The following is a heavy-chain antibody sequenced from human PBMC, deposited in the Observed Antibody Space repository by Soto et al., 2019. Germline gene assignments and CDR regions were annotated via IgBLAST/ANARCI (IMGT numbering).Heavy chain of an antibody. CDR1: GASISSNY. J-gene: IGHJ3*01. Sequence: QVQLQESGPGLVKPSETLSLTCTVSGASISSNYWSWIRQPPGEGLECIGYFSYSGSTNYNPSLKSRVIISVDTSRNQCSLKLTSVTATDTAMYYCARHAPLAAGGAFEFWGQGMMVTVSS. D-gene: IGHD6-13*01. CDR2: FSYSGST. V-gene: IGHV4-59*08. CDR3: ARHAPLAAGGAFEF.